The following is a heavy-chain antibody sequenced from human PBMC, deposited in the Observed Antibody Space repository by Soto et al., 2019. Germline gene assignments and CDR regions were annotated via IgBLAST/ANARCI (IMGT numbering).Heavy chain of an antibody. CDR3: EKKTLFVSGTKAY. V-gene: IGHV3-23*01. CDR2: ISSSAYST. Sequence: EVQVLESGGGLVQPGGSLRLSCAASGFTFSNYPMSWVRQAPGKGLEWVSSISSSAYSTYYADSVKGRFTISRDNSKNRFYRKMNGRRAENTAVFYCEKKTLFVSGTKAYWARGARATVSS. J-gene: IGHJ4*02. CDR1: GFTFSNYP. D-gene: IGHD3-10*01.